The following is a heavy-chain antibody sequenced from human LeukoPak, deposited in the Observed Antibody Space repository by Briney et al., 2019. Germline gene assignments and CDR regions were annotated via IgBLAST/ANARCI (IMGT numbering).Heavy chain of an antibody. Sequence: SETLSLTCTVSGGSISDYHWSWIRQPPGKGLEWIGYIYYSGSSGSTNYNPSLKSRVTISVDTSKKQFSLKLSSVTAADTAVYYCARQGAVAGTYHYYALDVWGQGTTVTVSS. J-gene: IGHJ6*02. V-gene: IGHV4-59*08. CDR3: ARQGAVAGTYHYYALDV. CDR2: IYYSGSSGST. D-gene: IGHD6-19*01. CDR1: GGSISDYH.